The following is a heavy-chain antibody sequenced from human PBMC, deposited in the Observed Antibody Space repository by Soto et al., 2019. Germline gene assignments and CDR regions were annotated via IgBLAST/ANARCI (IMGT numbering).Heavy chain of an antibody. D-gene: IGHD3-10*01. CDR2: IFSSGTS. Sequence: QVQLRESGPGLVMPSQTLSLTCTVSGDSIGSGNKYWRWIRQAPGKCLEWIGYIFSSGTSYYNPSLKSRLTMSLDTSQNLLFLKLNSVTASDSAVYFCAGVPSPFYFYYAMDVWGQGTTITVSS. J-gene: IGHJ6*02. V-gene: IGHV4-30-4*01. CDR1: GDSIGSGNKY. CDR3: AGVPSPFYFYYAMDV.